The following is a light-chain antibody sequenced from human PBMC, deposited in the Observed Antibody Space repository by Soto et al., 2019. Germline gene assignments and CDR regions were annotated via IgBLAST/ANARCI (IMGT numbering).Light chain of an antibody. CDR3: QQSYSNPPIS. CDR2: AAS. V-gene: IGKV1-39*01. CDR1: QSISSY. Sequence: DIQMTQSPSSLSASVGDRVTITCRASQSISSYLNWYQQKPGKAPKLLIYAASSLQSVVPSRFSRSGSGTDFTLTISRLQPEDFATYYCQQSYSNPPISFGQGTRREIK. J-gene: IGKJ5*01.